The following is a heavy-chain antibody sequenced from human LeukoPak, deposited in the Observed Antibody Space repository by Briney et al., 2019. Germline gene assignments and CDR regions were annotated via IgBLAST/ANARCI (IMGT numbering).Heavy chain of an antibody. CDR1: GFTFDDYA. Sequence: QPGGSLRLSCAASGFTFDDYAMHWVQQAPGKGLEWVSGISWNSGSIGYADSVKGRFTISRDNAKNSLYLQMNSLRAEDTALYYCAKDRRLWFYYFDYWGQGTLVTVSS. V-gene: IGHV3-9*01. J-gene: IGHJ4*02. CDR2: ISWNSGSI. CDR3: AKDRRLWFYYFDY. D-gene: IGHD5-18*01.